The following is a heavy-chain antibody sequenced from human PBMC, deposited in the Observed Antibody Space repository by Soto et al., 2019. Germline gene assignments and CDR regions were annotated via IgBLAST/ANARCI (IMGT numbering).Heavy chain of an antibody. CDR1: GGSISSYY. D-gene: IGHD6-13*01. J-gene: IGHJ2*01. CDR2: IYTSGST. Sequence: PSETLSLTCTVSGGSISSYYWSWVRQPAGKGLEWIGRIYTSGSTNYNPSLKSRVTMSVDTSKNQFSLKLSSVTAADTAVYYCGSELASYWYFDLWGRGTLVTVSS. V-gene: IGHV4-4*07. CDR3: GSELASYWYFDL.